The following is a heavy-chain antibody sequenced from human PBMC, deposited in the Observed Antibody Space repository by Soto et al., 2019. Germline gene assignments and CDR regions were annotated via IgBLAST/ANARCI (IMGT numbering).Heavy chain of an antibody. J-gene: IGHJ4*02. D-gene: IGHD1-26*01. CDR2: LSDSASS. CDR3: LTYRAGQGGRSS. Sequence: QVQLQESSTGLVKSSETLSLTCTVSGDSVSSGSYHWSWIRQPPGKGLEWIGYLSDSASSNYTPSLKSRVSISADTAKNQFSLKLTSVIAADTAVYFCLTYRAGQGGRSSWGQGTLVTVCS. CDR1: GDSVSSGSYH. V-gene: IGHV4-61*01.